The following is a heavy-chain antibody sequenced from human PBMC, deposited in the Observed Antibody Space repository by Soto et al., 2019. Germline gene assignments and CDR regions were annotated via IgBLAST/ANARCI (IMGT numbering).Heavy chain of an antibody. D-gene: IGHD3-16*01. Sequence: QVQLVESGGDVVQPGKSLRLSCAASGFTFTSYGMHWVRQAPGKGPEWVAFISYDGNNKKYTEYVKGRFSISRDNSKNTMYLKMNSLRVEDKAMYYCAKENRLELGMISYFDYWGQGTLVTVSS. CDR3: AKENRLELGMISYFDY. CDR2: ISYDGNNK. J-gene: IGHJ4*02. V-gene: IGHV3-30*18. CDR1: GFTFTSYG.